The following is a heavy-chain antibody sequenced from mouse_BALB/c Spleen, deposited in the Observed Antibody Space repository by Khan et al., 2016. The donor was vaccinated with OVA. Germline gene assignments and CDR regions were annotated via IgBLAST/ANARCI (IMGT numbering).Heavy chain of an antibody. D-gene: IGHD1-1*01. CDR2: INPSTGYT. V-gene: IGHV1-7*01. CDR3: ARTGLRWDFDY. CDR1: GYTFINYW. J-gene: IGHJ2*01. Sequence: VQLQQSGAELAKPGASVKMSCKASGYTFINYWILWVKQRPGQGLEWIGYINPSTGYTEYNPNFKDKATLTADKYSSTVYMQLSSLTSEDSSVYYCARTGLRWDFDYWGQGTTLTVSA.